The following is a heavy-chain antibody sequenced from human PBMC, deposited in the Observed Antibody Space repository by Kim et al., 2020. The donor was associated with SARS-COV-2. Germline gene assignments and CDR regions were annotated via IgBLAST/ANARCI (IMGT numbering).Heavy chain of an antibody. CDR3: ARRPYYDSSHFDY. D-gene: IGHD3-22*01. V-gene: IGHV4-59*08. Sequence: YNPTLRSRVTICVDTSKNRCSLTRSSVTAADTAVYYCARRPYYDSSHFDYWGQGTLVTVSS. J-gene: IGHJ4*02.